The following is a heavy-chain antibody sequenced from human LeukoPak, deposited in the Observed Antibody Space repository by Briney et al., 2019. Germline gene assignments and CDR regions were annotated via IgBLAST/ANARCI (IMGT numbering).Heavy chain of an antibody. J-gene: IGHJ4*02. CDR1: GFTLSTNA. CDR3: GREGSSRTIDY. CDR2: ISGSGAST. Sequence: PGGSLRLSCLTSGFTLSTNAMSWVRQAPGKGLEWISGISGSGASTYYADSVKGRFTISRDDSRNTLYLQMDSLRADDTAVYYCGREGSSRTIDYWGQGTLVTVSS. V-gene: IGHV3-23*01. D-gene: IGHD1/OR15-1a*01.